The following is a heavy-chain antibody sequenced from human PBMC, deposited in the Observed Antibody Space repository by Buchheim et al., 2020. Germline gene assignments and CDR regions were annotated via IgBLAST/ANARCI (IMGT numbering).Heavy chain of an antibody. D-gene: IGHD6-19*01. CDR1: GFTFSSHS. V-gene: IGHV3-48*01. Sequence: EVQLVESGGDLVQPGGSLRLSCAASGFTFSSHSMHWVRQAPGKGLEWISYICSSSGLIHYADSVKGRFTISRDNAKNTLYLQMNSLRAEDTALYYCARDPGQWLANYWGQGTL. CDR2: ICSSSGLI. CDR3: ARDPGQWLANY. J-gene: IGHJ4*02.